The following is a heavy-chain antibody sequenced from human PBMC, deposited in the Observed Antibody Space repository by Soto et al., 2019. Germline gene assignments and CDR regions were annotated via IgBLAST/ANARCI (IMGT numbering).Heavy chain of an antibody. CDR2: ISYDGSNK. CDR3: ARAQELRYYYYGMDV. V-gene: IGHV3-30-3*01. CDR1: GFTFSSYA. D-gene: IGHD1-26*01. Sequence: HPGGSLRLSCAASGFTFSSYAMHWVRQAPGKGLEWVAVISYDGSNKYYADSVKGRFTISRDNSKNTLYLQMNSLRAEDTAVYYCARAQELRYYYYGMDVWGQGTTVTVSS. J-gene: IGHJ6*02.